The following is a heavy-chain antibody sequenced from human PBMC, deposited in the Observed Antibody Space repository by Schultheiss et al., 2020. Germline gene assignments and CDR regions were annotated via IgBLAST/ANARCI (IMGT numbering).Heavy chain of an antibody. CDR2: ISWNSGSI. D-gene: IGHD3-9*01. J-gene: IGHJ6*02. V-gene: IGHV3-9*01. Sequence: GGSLRLSCAASGFTFDDYAMHWVRQAPGKGLEWVSGISWNSGSIGYADSVKGRFTISRDNAKNSLYLQMNSLRAEDTALYYCARLGSRDYGMDVWGQGTTVTVSS. CDR3: ARLGSRDYGMDV. CDR1: GFTFDDYA.